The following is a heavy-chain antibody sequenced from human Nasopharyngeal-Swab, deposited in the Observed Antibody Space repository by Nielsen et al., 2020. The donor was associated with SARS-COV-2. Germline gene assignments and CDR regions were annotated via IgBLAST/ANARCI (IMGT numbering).Heavy chain of an antibody. V-gene: IGHV3-7*01. CDR3: ARKGAYYYYYYGMDV. CDR2: IKQDGSEK. Sequence: VRQVPGKGLEWVANIKQDGSEKYYVDSVKGRFTISRDNAKNSLYLQMNSLRAEDTVVYYCARKGAYYYYYYGMDVWGQGTTVTVSS. J-gene: IGHJ6*02. D-gene: IGHD3-16*01.